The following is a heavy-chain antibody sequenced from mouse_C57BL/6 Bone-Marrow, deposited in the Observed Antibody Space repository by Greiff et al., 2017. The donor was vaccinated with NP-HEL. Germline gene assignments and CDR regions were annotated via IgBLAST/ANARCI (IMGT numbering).Heavy chain of an antibody. CDR1: GYTFTSYW. V-gene: IGHV1-59*01. J-gene: IGHJ3*01. Sequence: VQLQQPGAELVRPGTSVKLSCKASGYTFTSYWMHWVKQRPGQGLEWIGVIDPSDSYTNSNHKFKGKATLTVDTSSSTAYRQLSSLTSEDSAVYYCARVSTRVKWFAYWGQGTLVTVSA. D-gene: IGHD2-2*01. CDR3: ARVSTRVKWFAY. CDR2: IDPSDSYT.